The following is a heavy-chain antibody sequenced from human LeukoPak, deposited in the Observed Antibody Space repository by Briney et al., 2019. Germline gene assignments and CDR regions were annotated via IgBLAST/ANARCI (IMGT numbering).Heavy chain of an antibody. J-gene: IGHJ4*02. CDR1: GFTFSNYW. V-gene: IGHV3-7*04. Sequence: GGSLRLSCAASGFTFSNYWMTWVRQAPGKGLEGVANINQDGSEKYYVDSVKGRFTISRDNTKNSLYLQMNSLRAEDTAVYYCARGTTVTPHPIPFDYWGQGTLVTVSS. D-gene: IGHD4-17*01. CDR3: ARGTTVTPHPIPFDY. CDR2: INQDGSEK.